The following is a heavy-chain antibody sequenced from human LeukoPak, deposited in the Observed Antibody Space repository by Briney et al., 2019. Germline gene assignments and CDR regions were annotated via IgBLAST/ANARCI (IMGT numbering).Heavy chain of an antibody. J-gene: IGHJ4*02. Sequence: GGSLRLSCAASGFTFSSYSMHWVRQAPGKGLEWVSSISASSSSIYYADSVKGRFTISRDNSKSTLYLQMNSLRAEDSAVYYCAKPPRGTPTDYWGQGTLVTVSS. CDR3: AKPPRGTPTDY. CDR2: ISASSSSI. CDR1: GFTFSSYS. D-gene: IGHD1-1*01. V-gene: IGHV3-21*04.